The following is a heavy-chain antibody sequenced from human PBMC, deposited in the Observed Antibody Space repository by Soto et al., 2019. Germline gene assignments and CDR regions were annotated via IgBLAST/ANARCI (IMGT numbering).Heavy chain of an antibody. CDR2: INPNSGGT. V-gene: IGHV1-2*04. CDR1: GYTFTGYY. Sequence: ASVKVSCKASGYTFTGYYMHWVRQAPGQGLEWMGWINPNSGGTNYAQKFQGWVTMTRDTSISTAYMELSRLRSDDTAVYYCARNPGAYGDLHFDYWGQGTLVTVPS. D-gene: IGHD4-17*01. CDR3: ARNPGAYGDLHFDY. J-gene: IGHJ4*02.